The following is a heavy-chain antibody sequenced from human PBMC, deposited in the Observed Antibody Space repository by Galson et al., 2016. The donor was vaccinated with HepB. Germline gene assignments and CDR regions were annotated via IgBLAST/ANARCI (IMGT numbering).Heavy chain of an antibody. J-gene: IGHJ4*02. CDR1: GFTFDNYA. CDR2: IRSNSYGGTT. Sequence: SLRLSCAGSGFTFDNYAMSWFRQAPGKGLDWVGFIRSNSYGGTTEYAASVKGSFTISRDDSQSIVYPQMNSLKTEDTAVYYCSRVVGLDYDFWSGYPDFDYWGQGALVTVSS. D-gene: IGHD3-3*01. V-gene: IGHV3-49*03. CDR3: SRVVGLDYDFWSGYPDFDY.